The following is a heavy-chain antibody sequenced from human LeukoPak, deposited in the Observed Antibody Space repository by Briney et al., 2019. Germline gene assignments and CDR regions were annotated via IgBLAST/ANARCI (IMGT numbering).Heavy chain of an antibody. J-gene: IGHJ4*02. CDR3: ARATPSFGRNIEKYFDY. CDR2: IDPSAGGT. D-gene: IGHD1-26*01. CDR1: GYTFTSYG. Sequence: GASVKVSCKASGYTFTSYGISWVRQAPGQGLEWMGIIDPSAGGTSYAQKFQGRVSMTRDMSTGTVYMGLSSLRSEDTAVYYCARATPSFGRNIEKYFDYWGQGTLVTVSS. V-gene: IGHV1-46*01.